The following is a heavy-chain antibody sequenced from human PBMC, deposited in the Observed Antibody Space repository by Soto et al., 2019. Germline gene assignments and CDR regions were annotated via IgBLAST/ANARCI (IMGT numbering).Heavy chain of an antibody. D-gene: IGHD2-15*01. J-gene: IGHJ5*02. CDR3: ARKYCSGGSCYGWSSWFDP. CDR1: GDSINNYY. CDR2: IYYSGST. Sequence: QVQLQESGPGLVKPSETLSLTCTVSGDSINNYYWNWIRQPPGKGLEWIGYIYYSGSTSYNPSLKNRVTRSVNTSKNQFSLKLCVVTAADTSVYSCARKYCSGGSCYGWSSWFDPWGQGTLVTVSS. V-gene: IGHV4-59*08.